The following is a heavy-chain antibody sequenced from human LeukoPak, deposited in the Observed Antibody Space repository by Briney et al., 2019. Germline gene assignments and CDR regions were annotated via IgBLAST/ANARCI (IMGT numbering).Heavy chain of an antibody. CDR1: GYTFTGYY. Sequence: ASVKVSCKASGYTFTGYYMHWVRQAPGQGLEWMGRINPNSGGTNYVQKFQGRVTMTRDTSISTAYMELSRLRSDDTAVYYCARSLSYSSSWSSDYWGQGTLVTVSS. CDR2: INPNSGGT. J-gene: IGHJ4*02. V-gene: IGHV1-2*06. D-gene: IGHD6-13*01. CDR3: ARSLSYSSSWSSDY.